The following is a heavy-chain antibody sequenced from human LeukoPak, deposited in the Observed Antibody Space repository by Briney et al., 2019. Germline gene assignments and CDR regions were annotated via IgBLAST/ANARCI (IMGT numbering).Heavy chain of an antibody. CDR3: ARGPRGVASSNWFDP. CDR2: INAGNGNT. Sequence: ASVKVSCKASGYTFTSYAMHWVRQAPGQRLEWMGWINAGNGNTKYSQEFQGRVTITRDTSASTAYMELSSLRSEDMAVYYCARGPRGVASSNWFDPWGQGTLVTVSS. J-gene: IGHJ5*02. CDR1: GYTFTSYA. D-gene: IGHD3-10*01. V-gene: IGHV1-3*03.